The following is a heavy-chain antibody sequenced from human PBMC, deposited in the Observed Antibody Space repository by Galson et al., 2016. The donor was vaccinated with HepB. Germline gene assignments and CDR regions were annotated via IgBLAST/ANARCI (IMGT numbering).Heavy chain of an antibody. V-gene: IGHV3-15*07. J-gene: IGHJ4*02. CDR2: IKTKTDGGTT. CDR3: TTDTGTSWYNY. Sequence: SLRLSCAASNFAFSNAWMNWVRQAPGKGLEWVGRIKTKTDGGTTDYAAPVKGRFTISRDDSKNTLYLEMNSLKTEDTAVYYCTTDTGTSWYNYWGQGTLVTVSS. D-gene: IGHD6-13*01. CDR1: NFAFSNAW.